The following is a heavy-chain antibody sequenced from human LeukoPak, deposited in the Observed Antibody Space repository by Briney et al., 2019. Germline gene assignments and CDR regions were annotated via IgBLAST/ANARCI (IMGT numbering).Heavy chain of an antibody. D-gene: IGHD5-24*01. CDR3: ARGRDGVGY. CDR2: INHSGST. CDR1: GGSFSGYY. Sequence: PSETLSLTCAVYGGSFSGYYWSWIRQPPGKGLEWIGEINHSGSTNYNPSLKSRVTISVDTSKNQFSLKLSSVTAADTAVYYCARGRDGVGYWGQGTLVTVSS. J-gene: IGHJ4*02. V-gene: IGHV4-34*01.